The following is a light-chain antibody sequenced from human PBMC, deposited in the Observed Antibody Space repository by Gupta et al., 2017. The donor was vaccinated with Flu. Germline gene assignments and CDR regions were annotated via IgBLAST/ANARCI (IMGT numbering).Light chain of an antibody. J-gene: IGKJ1*01. CDR3: LQDYKYPRT. CDR1: QGIRND. V-gene: IGKV1-6*01. CDR2: GAS. Sequence: AIQMTQSPSSLSASVGDRVTITCRASQGIRNDLGWYQQKPGKAPKLLISGASTLQSGVPSRFSGSGSGTDFTLTISSLQPEDFATYYCLQDYKYPRTFGQGTKVEIK.